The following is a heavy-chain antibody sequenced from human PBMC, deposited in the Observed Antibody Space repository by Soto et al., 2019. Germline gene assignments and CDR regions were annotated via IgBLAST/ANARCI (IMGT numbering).Heavy chain of an antibody. D-gene: IGHD6-19*01. CDR1: GFTFSNYA. CDR2: VSSNGGST. V-gene: IGHV3-64*01. CDR3: ARVGIAVAGGAPVGIFDY. Sequence: GGSLRLSCAASGFTFSNYAMHWVRQAPGKGLEYVSAVSSNGGSTYYANSVRGRFTISRDNSKNTLYLQMGSLKPDDMAVYYCARVGIAVAGGAPVGIFDYWGQGTLVTVSS. J-gene: IGHJ4*02.